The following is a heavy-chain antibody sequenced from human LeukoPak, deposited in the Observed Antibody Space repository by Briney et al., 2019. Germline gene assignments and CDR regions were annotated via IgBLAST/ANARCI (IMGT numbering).Heavy chain of an antibody. CDR1: GGSFSGYY. D-gene: IGHD5-18*01. J-gene: IGHJ5*02. CDR2: INHSGST. Sequence: SSETLSLTCAVYGGSFSGYYWSWIRQPPGKGLEWIGEINHSGSTNYNPSLKSRVTISVDTSKNQFSLKLSSVTAADTAVYYCARGGYSYGLGNWFDPWGQGTLVTVSS. CDR3: ARGGYSYGLGNWFDP. V-gene: IGHV4-34*01.